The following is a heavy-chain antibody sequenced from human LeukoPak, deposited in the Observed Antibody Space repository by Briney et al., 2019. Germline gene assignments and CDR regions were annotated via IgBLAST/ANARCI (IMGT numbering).Heavy chain of an antibody. J-gene: IGHJ6*03. Sequence: PSETLSLTCTVSGGSISSYYWSWIRQPPGKGLEWIGYIYYSGSTNYNPSLKSRVTISVDTSKNQFSLKLSSVTAADTAVYYCARVVGVLWLDYMDVWGKGTTVTISS. CDR1: GGSISSYY. D-gene: IGHD3-10*01. CDR2: IYYSGST. V-gene: IGHV4-59*12. CDR3: ARVVGVLWLDYMDV.